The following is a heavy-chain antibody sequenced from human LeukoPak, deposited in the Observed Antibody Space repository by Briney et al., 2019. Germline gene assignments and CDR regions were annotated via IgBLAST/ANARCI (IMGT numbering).Heavy chain of an antibody. J-gene: IGHJ6*03. CDR2: INHSGST. CDR3: ARGLGQPYYYYYYMDV. Sequence: KPSGTLSLTCAVYGGSFSGYYWSWIRQPPGKGLEWIGEINHSGSTNYNPSLKSRVTISVDTSKNQFSLKLSSVTAADTAVYYCARGLGQPYYYYYYMDVWGKGTTVTVSS. V-gene: IGHV4-34*01. D-gene: IGHD6-13*01. CDR1: GGSFSGYY.